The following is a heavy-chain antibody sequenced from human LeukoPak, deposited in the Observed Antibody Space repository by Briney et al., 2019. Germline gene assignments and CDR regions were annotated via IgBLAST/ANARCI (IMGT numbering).Heavy chain of an antibody. V-gene: IGHV3-7*01. CDR2: IKEDGSEK. J-gene: IGHJ4*02. Sequence: GSLRLSCAASGFTFSTSWMIWVRQAPGKGLEWVANIKEDGSEKYYVDSVKGRFTISRGNAKNSLYLQMNSLRAEDTAVYYCASGYYSGWYIPYYWGQGTLVTVSS. CDR1: GFTFSTSW. D-gene: IGHD6-19*01. CDR3: ASGYYSGWYIPYY.